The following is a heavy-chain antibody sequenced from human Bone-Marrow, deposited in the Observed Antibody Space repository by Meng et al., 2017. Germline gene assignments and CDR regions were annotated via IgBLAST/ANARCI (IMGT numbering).Heavy chain of an antibody. Sequence: QVQLVKYGGEVKKPGASVKVSCKASGYTFTSYGISWVRQAPGQGLEWMGWISAYNGNTNYAQKLQGRVTVTTDTSTSTAYMELRSLRSDDTAVYYCARSHLGGGIGGYWGQGTLVTVSS. CDR3: ARSHLGGGIGGY. CDR1: GYTFTSYG. CDR2: ISAYNGNT. J-gene: IGHJ4*02. V-gene: IGHV1-18*01. D-gene: IGHD2-15*01.